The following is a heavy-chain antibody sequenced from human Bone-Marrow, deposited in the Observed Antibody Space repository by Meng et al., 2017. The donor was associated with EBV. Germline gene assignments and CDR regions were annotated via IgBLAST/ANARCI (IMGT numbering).Heavy chain of an antibody. V-gene: IGHV4-34*01. Sequence: QVQLQESGPGLVEASETLSLPCAVYGGSFRGYYWSWIRQPPGKGLEWIGEINHSGSTNYNPSLKSRVTISVDTSKNQFSLNLSSVTAADTSVYYCARGKSRDYIWGSYRIFDYWGQGTLVTVSS. CDR2: INHSGST. J-gene: IGHJ4*02. D-gene: IGHD3-16*02. CDR3: ARGKSRDYIWGSYRIFDY. CDR1: GGSFRGYY.